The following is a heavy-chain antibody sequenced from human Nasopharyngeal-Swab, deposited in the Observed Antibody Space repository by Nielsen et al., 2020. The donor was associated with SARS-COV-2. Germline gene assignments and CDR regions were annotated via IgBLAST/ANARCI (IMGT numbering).Heavy chain of an antibody. CDR2: IYYSGST. D-gene: IGHD1-26*01. CDR1: GGSISSGDYY. CDR3: AREGAGATGAFDI. Sequence: LRLSCTVSGGSISSGDYYWSWIRQPPGKGLEWIGYIYYSGSTYYNPSLKSRVTISVDTSKNQFSLKLSPVTAADTAVYYCAREGAGATGAFDIWGQGTMVTVSS. J-gene: IGHJ3*02. V-gene: IGHV4-30-4*01.